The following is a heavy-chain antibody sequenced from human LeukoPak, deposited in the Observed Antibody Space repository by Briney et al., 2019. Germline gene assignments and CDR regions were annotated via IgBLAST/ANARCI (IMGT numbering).Heavy chain of an antibody. CDR2: FAGSDTTT. J-gene: IGHJ4*02. Sequence: PGGSLRLSCAASGFDFGAYEMNWVRQAPGKGLEWVAYFAGSDTTTYYADSVKGRFTISRDNAKNSLYLQMNSLRAEHTALYYCTTLGYHLDSWGQGTLVTVSS. V-gene: IGHV3-48*03. CDR3: TTLGYHLDS. CDR1: GFDFGAYE. D-gene: IGHD3-22*01.